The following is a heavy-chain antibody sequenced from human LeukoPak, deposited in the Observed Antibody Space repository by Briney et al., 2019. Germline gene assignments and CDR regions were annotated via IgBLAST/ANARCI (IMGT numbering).Heavy chain of an antibody. V-gene: IGHV3-30*02. D-gene: IGHD3-22*01. Sequence: GGSLRLSCAASGFTFSNYGINWVRQAPGKGLEWVAFIRYDGSNKLYADSVKGRFTISRDNSDNTVHLQMNSLRPEDTAVYYCATDQAGYYDSSGSFHGFEYWGQGPLVPVSS. CDR3: ATDQAGYYDSSGSFHGFEY. CDR2: IRYDGSNK. CDR1: GFTFSNYG. J-gene: IGHJ4*02.